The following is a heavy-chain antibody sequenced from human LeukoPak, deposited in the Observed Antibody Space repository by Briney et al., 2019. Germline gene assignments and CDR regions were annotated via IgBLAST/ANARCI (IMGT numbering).Heavy chain of an antibody. D-gene: IGHD1-20*01. Sequence: SSETLSLTCAVYGGSFSGYYWSWIRQPPGKGLEWIGEINHSGSTNYNPSLKSRVTISVDTSKNQFSLKLSSVTAADTAVYYCAREGYNWNDAGYYYYMDVWGKGTTVTVSS. J-gene: IGHJ6*03. CDR2: INHSGST. CDR1: GGSFSGYY. V-gene: IGHV4-34*01. CDR3: AREGYNWNDAGYYYYMDV.